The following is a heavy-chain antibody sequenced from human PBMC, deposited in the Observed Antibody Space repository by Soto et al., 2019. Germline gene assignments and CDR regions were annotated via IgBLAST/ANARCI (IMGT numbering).Heavy chain of an antibody. D-gene: IGHD3-9*01. Sequence: GASVKVSCKASGYTFTSYYMHWVRQAPGQGLEWMGIINPSGGSTSYAQKFQGRVTMTRDASASTAYMELSSLRSEDTAVYYCARVTGYYYVDYWGQGTLVTVSS. J-gene: IGHJ4*02. CDR1: GYTFTSYY. V-gene: IGHV1-46*01. CDR3: ARVTGYYYVDY. CDR2: INPSGGST.